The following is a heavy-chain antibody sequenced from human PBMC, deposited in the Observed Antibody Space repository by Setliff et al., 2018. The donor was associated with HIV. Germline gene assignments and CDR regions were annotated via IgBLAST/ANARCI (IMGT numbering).Heavy chain of an antibody. CDR3: ARHSHYDRSGYYYHKMPDDAFDI. CDR1: GYKFTCYW. CDR2: IYPGDSDT. J-gene: IGHJ3*02. D-gene: IGHD3-22*01. V-gene: IGHV5-51*01. Sequence: LKISCKGSGYKFTCYWIGWARQMPGKSLEWMGIIYPGDSDTRYSPSFQGQVTISTDKSISTAFLQWSSLKASDTAMYYCARHSHYDRSGYYYHKMPDDAFDIWGLGTMVTVSS.